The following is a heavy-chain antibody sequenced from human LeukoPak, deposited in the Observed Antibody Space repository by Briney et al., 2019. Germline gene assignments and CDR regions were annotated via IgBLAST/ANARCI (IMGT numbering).Heavy chain of an antibody. D-gene: IGHD1-26*01. CDR1: GFTFDDYA. CDR3: AKDLVGAIDY. J-gene: IGHJ4*02. Sequence: GGSLRLSCAASGFTFDDYAMHWVQQAPGKGLEWVSGISWNSGSIGYADSVKGRFTISRDNAKNSLYLQMNSLRAEDTASYYCAKDLVGAIDYWGQGTLVTVSS. V-gene: IGHV3-9*01. CDR2: ISWNSGSI.